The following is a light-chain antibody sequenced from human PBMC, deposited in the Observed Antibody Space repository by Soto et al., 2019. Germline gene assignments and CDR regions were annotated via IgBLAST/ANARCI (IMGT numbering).Light chain of an antibody. Sequence: QSALTQPRSVSGSPGQSVTISCTGTSSDVGGYGYVSWYQQHPGKAPKLIIYDVTRRPSGVPDRFSGSKSGNTASLTISGLQAEDEADFYCCSYAGSYTLVFGGGTKLTV. V-gene: IGLV2-11*01. CDR1: SSDVGGYGY. CDR2: DVT. CDR3: CSYAGSYTLV. J-gene: IGLJ2*01.